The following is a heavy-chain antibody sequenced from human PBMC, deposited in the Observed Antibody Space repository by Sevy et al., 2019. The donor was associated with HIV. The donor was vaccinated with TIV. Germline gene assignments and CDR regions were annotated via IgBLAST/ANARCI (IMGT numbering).Heavy chain of an antibody. CDR3: AKSAPYFHGSERTFDH. J-gene: IGHJ4*02. CDR2: IYYSGST. Sequence: SETLSLTCTVSGDSVSSGSYYWGWIRQPPEKGLEWIGNIYYSGSTNFNPSLKSRATISIHTSKTHFSLRLTAVTAAGTAVYYCAKSAPYFHGSERTFDHWGQGILVTVSS. CDR1: GDSVSSGSYY. V-gene: IGHV4-61*03. D-gene: IGHD3-10*01.